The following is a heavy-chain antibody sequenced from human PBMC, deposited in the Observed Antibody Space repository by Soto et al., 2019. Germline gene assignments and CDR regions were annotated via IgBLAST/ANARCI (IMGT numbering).Heavy chain of an antibody. J-gene: IGHJ5*02. CDR3: ATVFDL. CDR2: IDTDGGGT. CDR1: GFTLGSHR. V-gene: IGHV3-74*01. Sequence: DVQLVESGGGLVQPGGSLRVSCAASGFTLGSHRIHWVRQAPGKGLEWVSRIDTDGGGTSYADSVKGRFTISTDNAKNTVYLQMNGLRAEDTAVYYCATVFDLGGQGILVTVSS.